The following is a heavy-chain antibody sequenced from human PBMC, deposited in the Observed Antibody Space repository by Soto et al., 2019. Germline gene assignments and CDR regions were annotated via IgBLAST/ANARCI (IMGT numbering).Heavy chain of an antibody. Sequence: EVQLVESGGGLVKPGGSLRLSCAASGFTFSNAWMNWVRQAPGKGLERVGRIKSKTDGGTTDYAAPVKGRFTISRDDSKNTLYLQMNSLKTEDTAVYYCTTDRDVTGQETTVTEGYWGQGTLVTVSS. D-gene: IGHD4-17*01. CDR1: GFTFSNAW. CDR2: IKSKTDGGTT. J-gene: IGHJ4*02. CDR3: TTDRDVTGQETTVTEGY. V-gene: IGHV3-15*07.